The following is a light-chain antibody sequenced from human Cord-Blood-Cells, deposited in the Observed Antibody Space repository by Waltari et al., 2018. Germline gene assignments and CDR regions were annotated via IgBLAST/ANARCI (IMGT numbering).Light chain of an antibody. CDR1: SRAVGSYNL. CDR2: EGS. CDR3: CSYAGSSTLV. J-gene: IGLJ3*02. V-gene: IGLV2-23*01. Sequence: QSALTQPASVSGPPGQSIPISCTGTSRAVGSYNLVSWYQQHPGKAPKLMIYEGSKRPSGVSNRFSGAKSGNTASLTISGLQAEDEADYYCCSYAGSSTLVFGGGTKLTVL.